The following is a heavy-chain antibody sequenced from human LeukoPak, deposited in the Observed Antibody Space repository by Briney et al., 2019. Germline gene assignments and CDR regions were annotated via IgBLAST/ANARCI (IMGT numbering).Heavy chain of an antibody. D-gene: IGHD3-10*01. V-gene: IGHV4-4*07. CDR2: IYSSGTT. CDR1: GGSISSYY. J-gene: IGHJ5*02. CDR3: ARDSGTTGEVKFDP. Sequence: PETLSLTCTVSGGSISSYYWSWIRQPAGKGLEWIGRIYSSGTTTYNPSLKSRVTMSVDTAKNQVPLRLSSVTAADTAVYYCARDSGTTGEVKFDPWGQGSLVTVSS.